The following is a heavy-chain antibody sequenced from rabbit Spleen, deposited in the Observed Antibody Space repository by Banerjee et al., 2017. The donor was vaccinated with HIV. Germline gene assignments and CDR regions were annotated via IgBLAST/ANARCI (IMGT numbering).Heavy chain of an antibody. CDR2: IDPIFGTT. J-gene: IGHJ6*01. CDR3: ARDTGSSFSSYGMDL. CDR1: GFSFSSSYW. Sequence: QEQLVESGGDLVKPGASLTLTCTASGFSFSSSYWICWVRQAPGKGLEWIGYIDPIFGTTYFASWAKGRFTCSKASSTTVTLQMTSLTVADTATYFCARDTGSSFSSYGMDLWGQGTLVTVS. V-gene: IGHV1S45*01. D-gene: IGHD8-1*01.